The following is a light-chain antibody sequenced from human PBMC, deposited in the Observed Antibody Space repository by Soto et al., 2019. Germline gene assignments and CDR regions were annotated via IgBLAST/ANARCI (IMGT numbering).Light chain of an antibody. J-gene: IGKJ1*01. Sequence: EIVMTQSPATLPVSPGEIATLSFSASQRVSRNLAWYQQKPGQAPRLLIYDASTRATGIPDRFSGSGSETEFTLTISSLQSEDYAIYYCQQYNNWPPWTFGQGTKVDIK. CDR1: QRVSRN. V-gene: IGKV3-15*01. CDR3: QQYNNWPPWT. CDR2: DAS.